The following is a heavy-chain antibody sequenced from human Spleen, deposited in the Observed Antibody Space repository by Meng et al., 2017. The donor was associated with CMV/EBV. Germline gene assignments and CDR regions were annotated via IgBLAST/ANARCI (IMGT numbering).Heavy chain of an antibody. CDR2: INPKNGDT. V-gene: IGHV1-2*02. Sequence: CKGSGDTFSSYAISWVRQAPGQGLEWMGWINPKNGDTNYAQKFQGRVTMTRDTSISTAYIELRRLRYDDTAVYYCARDGSGSNDWFDSWGQETLVTVSS. CDR1: GDTFSSYA. D-gene: IGHD1-26*01. J-gene: IGHJ5*01. CDR3: ARDGSGSNDWFDS.